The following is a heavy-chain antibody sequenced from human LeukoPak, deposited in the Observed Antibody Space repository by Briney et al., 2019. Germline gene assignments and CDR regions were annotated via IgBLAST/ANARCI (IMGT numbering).Heavy chain of an antibody. J-gene: IGHJ5*02. CDR3: ATSYSSSRPLFDP. Sequence: GASVKVSCKASGYTFTSYDINWVRQATGQGLEWMGWMNPNSGNTGYAQKFQGRVTMTRNTSISTAYMELSSLRSEDTAVYYCATSYSSSRPLFDPWGQGTLVTVSS. V-gene: IGHV1-8*01. CDR2: MNPNSGNT. CDR1: GYTFTSYD. D-gene: IGHD6-13*01.